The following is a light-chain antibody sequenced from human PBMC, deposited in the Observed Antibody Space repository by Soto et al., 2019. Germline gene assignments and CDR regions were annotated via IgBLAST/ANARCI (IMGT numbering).Light chain of an antibody. CDR1: QVINDF. J-gene: IGKJ4*01. Sequence: DIQMTQSPSSLSASVGDTVTITCRASQVINDFLAWFQQKPGKAPKSLISAASSLQSGVPSKLRGSGSDRDFTLTISSLQPEDSATYYCQQYHSYPVTFGGGTKVEIK. V-gene: IGKV1-16*02. CDR2: AAS. CDR3: QQYHSYPVT.